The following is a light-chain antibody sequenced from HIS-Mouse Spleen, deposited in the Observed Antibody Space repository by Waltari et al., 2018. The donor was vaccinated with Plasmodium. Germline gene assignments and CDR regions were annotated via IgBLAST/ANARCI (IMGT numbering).Light chain of an antibody. CDR2: YKSDSDK. J-gene: IGLJ3*02. CDR1: SGINVGTYR. V-gene: IGLV5-45*03. CDR3: MIWHSSAWV. Sequence: QAVLTQPSSLSASPGASASLTCTLRSGINVGTYRLYWYTQKPGSPPQYLLRYKSDSDKQQGSGVPSRFSGSKDASANAGILLISGLQSEDEADYYCMIWHSSAWVFGGGTKLTVL.